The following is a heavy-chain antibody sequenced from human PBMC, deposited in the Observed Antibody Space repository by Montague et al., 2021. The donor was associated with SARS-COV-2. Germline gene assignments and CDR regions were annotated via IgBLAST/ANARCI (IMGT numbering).Heavy chain of an antibody. CDR3: ARRGGHSADYYYYGWDV. CDR1: DGSINNYY. CDR2: IYYSGST. D-gene: IGHD2-21*01. V-gene: IGHV4-59*01. J-gene: IGHJ6*02. Sequence: SETLSLTCTVSDGSINNYYWSWIRQPPGKGLEWIGDIYYSGSTNYNPSLKSRVTISVDTSKNQFFLKLSSVTAADTAVYHCARRGGHSADYYYYGWDVWGQGTTVTVSS.